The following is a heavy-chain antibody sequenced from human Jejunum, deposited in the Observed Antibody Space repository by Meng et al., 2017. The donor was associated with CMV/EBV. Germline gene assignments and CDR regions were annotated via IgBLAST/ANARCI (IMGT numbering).Heavy chain of an antibody. CDR1: GFTFSGSA. CDR2: IRTKANNYAT. Sequence: EVQLGASGGGVVQPGGSLKLSCTASGFTFSGSAMHWVRQASGKGLEWVGRIRTKANNYATEYGASVKGRFTISRDDSKNTAYLQMNSLKTEDTAVYYCTRPGITGTEGCWGQGTLVTVSS. D-gene: IGHD1/OR15-1a*01. J-gene: IGHJ4*02. CDR3: TRPGITGTEGC. V-gene: IGHV3-73*02.